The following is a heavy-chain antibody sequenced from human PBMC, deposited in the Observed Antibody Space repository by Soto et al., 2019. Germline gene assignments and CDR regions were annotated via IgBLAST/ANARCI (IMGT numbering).Heavy chain of an antibody. CDR3: ASSIIAAGGNWFDP. J-gene: IGHJ5*02. CDR1: GYSFTSYW. Sequence: GESLKISCKGSGYSFTSYWIGWVRQMPGKGLEWMGIIYPGDSYTNYSPSFQGHVTISADRSISTAYLQWSSLKASDTAMYYCASSIIAAGGNWFDPWGQGTLVTVSS. V-gene: IGHV5-51*01. CDR2: IYPGDSYT. D-gene: IGHD6-6*01.